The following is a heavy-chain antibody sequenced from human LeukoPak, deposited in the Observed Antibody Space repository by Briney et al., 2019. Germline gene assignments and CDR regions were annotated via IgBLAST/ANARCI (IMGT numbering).Heavy chain of an antibody. J-gene: IGHJ6*03. Sequence: GSLRLSCVDSGFTFSSHWMSWVRQAPGKGLEWIGEINHSGSTNYNPSLKSRVTISVDTSKNQFSLKLSSVTAADTAVYYCARGGTPRFYYYYYYMDVWGKGTTVTVSS. V-gene: IGHV4-34*01. CDR3: ARGGTPRFYYYYYYMDV. D-gene: IGHD2-15*01. CDR2: INHSGST. CDR1: GFTFSSHW.